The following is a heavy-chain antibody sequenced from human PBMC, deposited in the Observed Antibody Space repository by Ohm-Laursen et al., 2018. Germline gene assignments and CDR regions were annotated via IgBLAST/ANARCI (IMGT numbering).Heavy chain of an antibody. CDR2: INPESGGI. D-gene: IGHD2-15*01. Sequence: SVKVSCKASGYTFTGYYMHWVRQAPGQGLEWMGWINPESGGITYAQKFQGRVTMTRDTSISTAYMELSRLRSDDTAVYYCARILRCSGSSCYPNDAFDIWGQGTMVTVSS. CDR1: GYTFTGYY. J-gene: IGHJ3*02. V-gene: IGHV1-2*02. CDR3: ARILRCSGSSCYPNDAFDI.